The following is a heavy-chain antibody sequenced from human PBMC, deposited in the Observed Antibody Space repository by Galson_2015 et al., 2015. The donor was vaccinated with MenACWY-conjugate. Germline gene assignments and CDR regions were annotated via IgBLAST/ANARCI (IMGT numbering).Heavy chain of an antibody. J-gene: IGHJ4*02. Sequence: QSGAEVTKPGESLQISCKTSGYSFVSYWIVWVRQLPGKGLELMGTIYPGDSDSRYSPPFQGQVTISADQSINTAYLQWTSLKSSDSAIYFCARRSARSHFDHWGQGTLVTVSS. CDR3: ARRSARSHFDH. CDR2: IYPGDSDS. V-gene: IGHV5-51*03. D-gene: IGHD6-6*01. CDR1: GYSFVSYW.